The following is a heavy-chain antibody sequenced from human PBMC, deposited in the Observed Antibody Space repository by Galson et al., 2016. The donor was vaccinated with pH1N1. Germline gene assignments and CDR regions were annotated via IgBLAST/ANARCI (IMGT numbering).Heavy chain of an antibody. D-gene: IGHD5-12*01. V-gene: IGHV3-7*01. J-gene: IGHJ4*02. CDR3: ARSIGNIGAH. CDR2: INEDGSKI. CDR1: GFSLSSFW. Sequence: SLRLSCAASGFSLSSFWMTWVRQAPEKGLEWVANINEDGSKIYYVDSVKGRFTISRDNAKNPLYLQMNSLRAADTAVYYCARSIGNIGAHWGQGTLVTVSS.